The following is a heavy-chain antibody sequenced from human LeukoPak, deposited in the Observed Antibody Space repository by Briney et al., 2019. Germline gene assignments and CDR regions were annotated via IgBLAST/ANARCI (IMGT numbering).Heavy chain of an antibody. V-gene: IGHV1-3*01. CDR1: GYTFTSYA. CDR2: INAGNGNT. D-gene: IGHD5-18*01. CDR3: AREDTAMVSPFDY. J-gene: IGHJ4*02. Sequence: ASVKVSCKASGYTFTSYAMHWVRQAPGQRLEWMGWINAGNGNTKYSQKFQGRVTITRDTSARTAYMELSSLRSEETAVYYCAREDTAMVSPFDYWGQGTLVTVSS.